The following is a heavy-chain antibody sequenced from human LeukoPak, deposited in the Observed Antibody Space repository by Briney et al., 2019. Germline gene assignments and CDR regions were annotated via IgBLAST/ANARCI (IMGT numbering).Heavy chain of an antibody. J-gene: IGHJ4*02. CDR3: ARTVMTTVTTDY. CDR1: GGSFSGYY. D-gene: IGHD4-17*01. V-gene: IGHV4-34*01. CDR2: INHSGST. Sequence: SETLSLTCAVYGGSFSGYYWSWIRQPPGKGLEWIGEINHSGSTNYNPSLKSRVTISVDTSKNQFSLKLSSVTAADTAVYYCARTVMTTVTTDYWGQGTLVTVSS.